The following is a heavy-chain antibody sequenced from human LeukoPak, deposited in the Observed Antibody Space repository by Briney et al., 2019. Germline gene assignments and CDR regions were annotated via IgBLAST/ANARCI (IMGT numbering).Heavy chain of an antibody. CDR1: GGSISSTNW. J-gene: IGHJ4*02. CDR3: ARAFYCSSTSCYGEFDY. CDR2: IYHSGST. Sequence: PSETLSLTCAVSGGSISSTNWWSWVRQPPGQGLEWIGEIYHSGSTNYNPSLKSRVTISVDTSKNQFSLKLSSVTAADTAVYYCARAFYCSSTSCYGEFDYWGQGTLVTVSS. D-gene: IGHD2-2*01. V-gene: IGHV4-4*02.